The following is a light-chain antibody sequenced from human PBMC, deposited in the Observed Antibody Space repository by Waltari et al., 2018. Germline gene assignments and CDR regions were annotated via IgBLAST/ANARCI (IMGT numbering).Light chain of an antibody. J-gene: IGKJ4*01. CDR3: QQYHKWPPLT. CDR2: GAS. CDR1: QSVGGN. V-gene: IGKV3-15*01. Sequence: EIEMTQSPATLSVSPGERATLSCRTSQSVGGNLAWYQQKPGQAPRLLSHGASTRATGVPARFSGSGSGTEFTLTISSLQSEDFAVYYCQQYHKWPPLTFGGGTKVEIK.